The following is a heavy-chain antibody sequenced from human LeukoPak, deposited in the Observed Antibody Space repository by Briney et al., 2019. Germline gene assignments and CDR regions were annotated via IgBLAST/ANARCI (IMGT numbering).Heavy chain of an antibody. CDR3: ARHRVEMATRPHNWFDP. CDR2: IYPGDSDT. D-gene: IGHD5-24*01. J-gene: IGHJ5*02. CDR1: GYSFTSYW. Sequence: GESLKISCKGSGYSFTSYWIGWVRQMPGKGLEWMGIIYPGDSDTRYSPSFQGQVTISADKSISTAYLQWSSLKASDTPMYYCARHRVEMATRPHNWFDPWGQGTLVTVSS. V-gene: IGHV5-51*01.